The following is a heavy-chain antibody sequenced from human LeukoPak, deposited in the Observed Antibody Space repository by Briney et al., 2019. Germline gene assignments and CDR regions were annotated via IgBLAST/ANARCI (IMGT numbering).Heavy chain of an antibody. CDR2: INHSGST. Sequence: SETVSLTCAVYGGSFSGYYWSWLRQSPGKGLEWMGEINHSGSTNYNPSLKSRVTISVDTSKNQFSLKLSSVTAADTAVYYCARYRRVVVTRDAFDIWGQGTMVTVSS. J-gene: IGHJ3*02. V-gene: IGHV4-34*01. CDR1: GGSFSGYY. D-gene: IGHD3-22*01. CDR3: ARYRRVVVTRDAFDI.